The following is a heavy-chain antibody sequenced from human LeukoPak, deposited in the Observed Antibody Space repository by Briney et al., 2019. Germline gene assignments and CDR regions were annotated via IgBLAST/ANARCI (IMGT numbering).Heavy chain of an antibody. CDR3: ARETYYGTMDV. CDR2: IKQDGSEK. J-gene: IGHJ6*04. CDR1: GFTFSNYE. Sequence: GGSLRLSCAASGFTFSNYEMSWVRQAPGKGLEWVANIKQDGSEKYYVDSVKGRFTISRDNAKNSLYLQMNSLRAEDTAVYYCARETYYGTMDVWGKGTTVTVSS. D-gene: IGHD3-22*01. V-gene: IGHV3-7*03.